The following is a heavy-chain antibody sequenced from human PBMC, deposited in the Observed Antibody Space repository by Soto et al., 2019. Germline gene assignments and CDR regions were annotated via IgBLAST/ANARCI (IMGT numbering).Heavy chain of an antibody. D-gene: IGHD2-8*02. CDR2: IIPIFGAA. J-gene: IGHJ4*02. CDR1: GGTFSSYA. CDR3: ARDGVPGPAVLGVYWY. Sequence: QVQLVQSGAEVKKPGSSVKVSCKASGGTFSSYAISWVRQAPGQGLGWMGGIIPIFGAANYAQKFQGRVTITADESRSTAYMELSSLRSEDTAVYYCARDGVPGPAVLGVYWYWGQGTLVTVSS. V-gene: IGHV1-69*01.